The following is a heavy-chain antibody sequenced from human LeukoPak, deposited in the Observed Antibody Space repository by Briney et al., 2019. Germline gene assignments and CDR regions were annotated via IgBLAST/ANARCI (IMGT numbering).Heavy chain of an antibody. J-gene: IGHJ4*02. CDR2: ISGSGGST. V-gene: IGHV3-23*01. CDR1: GFTVSSNY. Sequence: GGSLRLSCAASGFTVSSNYMSWVRQAPGKGLEWVSAISGSGGSTYYADSVKGRFTISRDNSKNTLYLQMNSLRAEDTAVYYCAKEDTAMVRAFDYWGQGTLVTVSS. CDR3: AKEDTAMVRAFDY. D-gene: IGHD5-18*01.